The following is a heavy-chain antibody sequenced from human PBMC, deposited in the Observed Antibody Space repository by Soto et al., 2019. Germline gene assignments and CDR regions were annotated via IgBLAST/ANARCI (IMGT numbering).Heavy chain of an antibody. CDR2: INPNSGGT. V-gene: IGHV1-2*02. CDR1: GYTFTVYY. J-gene: IGHJ6*02. Sequence: ASVKVSCKASGYTFTVYYMHWGRQAPGQGLEWMGWINPNSGGTNYAQKFQGRVTMTRDTSISTAYMELSRLRSDDTAVYYCARKLELRGSYYYYYDMDVWGQGTTVTVSS. CDR3: ARKLELRGSYYYYYDMDV. D-gene: IGHD1-7*01.